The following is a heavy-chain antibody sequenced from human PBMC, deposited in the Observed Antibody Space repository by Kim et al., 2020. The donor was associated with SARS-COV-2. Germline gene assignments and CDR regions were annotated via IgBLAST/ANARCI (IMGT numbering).Heavy chain of an antibody. J-gene: IGHJ6*02. D-gene: IGHD4-17*01. CDR3: ARGYGDFYYYYYYGMDV. Sequence: VKSRFTISRDNSKTTLFLQMNSLRAEDTAVYYCARGYGDFYYYYYYGMDVWGQGTTVTVSS. V-gene: IGHV3-53*01.